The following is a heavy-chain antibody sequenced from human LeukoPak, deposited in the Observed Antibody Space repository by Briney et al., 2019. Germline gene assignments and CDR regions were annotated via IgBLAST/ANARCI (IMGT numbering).Heavy chain of an antibody. J-gene: IGHJ4*02. D-gene: IGHD5-24*01. V-gene: IGHV4-59*01. CDR1: GGSISNYY. Sequence: SETLSLTCTVSGGSISNYYWSWIRQPPGKGLEWIGYVYYSGSTNYNPSLKSRVTISVDTSKNQFPLRLSSVTAADTAVYYCTRERRDGYKVYFDYWGQGTLVTVSS. CDR3: TRERRDGYKVYFDY. CDR2: VYYSGST.